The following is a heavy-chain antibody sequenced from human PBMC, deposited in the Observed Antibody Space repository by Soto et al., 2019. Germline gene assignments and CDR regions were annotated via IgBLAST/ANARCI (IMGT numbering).Heavy chain of an antibody. Sequence: GASVKVSCKASVYTFTSYAMHWVRQAPGQRLEWMGWINAGNGNTKYSQKFQGRVTITRDTSASTAYMELSSLRSEDTAVYYCARVALYGDYVSEHYFDYCGQGTLVTVSS. CDR3: ARVALYGDYVSEHYFDY. J-gene: IGHJ4*02. D-gene: IGHD4-17*01. CDR2: INAGNGNT. CDR1: VYTFTSYA. V-gene: IGHV1-3*01.